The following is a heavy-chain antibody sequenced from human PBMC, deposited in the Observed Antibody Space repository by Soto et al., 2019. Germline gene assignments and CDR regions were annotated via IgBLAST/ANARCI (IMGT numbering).Heavy chain of an antibody. D-gene: IGHD7-27*01. CDR2: ISSSSSYI. J-gene: IGHJ3*02. V-gene: IGHV3-21*01. CDR3: ARVAGDDAFDI. Sequence: GGSLRLSCAASGFTFSSYSMNWVRQAPGKGLEWVSSISSSSSYIYYADSVKGRFTISRDNAKNSLYLQMNSLRAEDTAVYYCARVAGDDAFDIWGQGTMVTVSS. CDR1: GFTFSSYS.